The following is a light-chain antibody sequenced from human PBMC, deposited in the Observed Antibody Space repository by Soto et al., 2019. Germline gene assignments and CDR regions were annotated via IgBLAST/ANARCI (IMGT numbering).Light chain of an antibody. CDR2: DAS. J-gene: IGKJ3*01. V-gene: IGKV1-5*01. CDR1: QNISKW. CDR3: QQYNHSSFT. Sequence: DVQMTQSPSTLSASVGDRVTITCRASQNISKWLAWYQQKPGRAPNLLIYDASSLQTGVPSRFSGSGSGTEFTPIINSLQSDDFATYHCQQYNHSSFTFGPGTKVDLK.